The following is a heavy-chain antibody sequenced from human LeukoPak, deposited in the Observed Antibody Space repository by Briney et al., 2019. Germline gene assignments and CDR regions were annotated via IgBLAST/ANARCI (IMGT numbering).Heavy chain of an antibody. J-gene: IGHJ4*02. CDR3: ARVADTAMVYDY. CDR1: GGSISSGSYY. Sequence: PSQTLSLTCTVSGGSISSGSYYWSWIRQPAGKGLEWIGRIYTSGSTNYNPSLKSRVTISVDTSKNQFSLKLSSVTAADTAVYYCARVADTAMVYDYWGQGTLVTVSS. D-gene: IGHD5-18*01. CDR2: IYTSGST. V-gene: IGHV4-61*02.